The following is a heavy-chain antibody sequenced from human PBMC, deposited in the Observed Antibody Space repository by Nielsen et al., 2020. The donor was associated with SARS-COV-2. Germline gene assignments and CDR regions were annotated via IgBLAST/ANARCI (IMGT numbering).Heavy chain of an antibody. CDR3: ARVGSSSWYFDY. D-gene: IGHD6-13*01. V-gene: IGHV3-7*01. CDR1: GFTFSDHY. CDR2: IKQGGSEK. J-gene: IGHJ4*02. Sequence: GESLKISCAASGFTFSDHYMTWVRQAPGKGLEWVANIKQGGSEKYYVDSVKGRFTISRDNAKNSLYLQMNSLRAEDTAVYYCARVGSSSWYFDYWGQGTLVTVSS.